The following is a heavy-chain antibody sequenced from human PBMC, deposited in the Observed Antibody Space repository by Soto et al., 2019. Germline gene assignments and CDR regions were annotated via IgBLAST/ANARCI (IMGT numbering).Heavy chain of an antibody. J-gene: IGHJ4*02. CDR1: GFTFSSYS. V-gene: IGHV3-21*01. D-gene: IGHD6-19*01. Sequence: GGSLRLSCAASGFTFSSYSMNWVRQAPGKGLEWVSSISSSSSYIYYADSVKGRFTISRDNAKNSLYLQMNSLRAEDTAVYYCVRPPLGQQWLETGFDYWGQGTLVTVSS. CDR2: ISSSSSYI. CDR3: VRPPLGQQWLETGFDY.